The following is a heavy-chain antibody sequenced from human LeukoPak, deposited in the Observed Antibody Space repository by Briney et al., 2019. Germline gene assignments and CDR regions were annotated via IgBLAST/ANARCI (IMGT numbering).Heavy chain of an antibody. CDR2: MNPNSGNA. V-gene: IGHV1-8*01. CDR1: GYTFTSYD. J-gene: IGHJ4*02. CDR3: ARARIAARKVASLGY. D-gene: IGHD6-6*01. Sequence: ASVKVSCKASGYTFTSYDINWVRQATGQGLEWMGWMNPNSGNAGYAQKFQGRVTMTRNTSISTAYMELSSLRSEDTAVYYCARARIAARKVASLGYWGQGTLVTVSS.